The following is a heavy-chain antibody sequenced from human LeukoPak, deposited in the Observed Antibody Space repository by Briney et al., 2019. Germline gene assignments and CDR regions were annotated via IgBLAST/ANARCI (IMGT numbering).Heavy chain of an antibody. CDR2: MNPNSGNT. CDR1: GYTFTSFD. J-gene: IGHJ3*02. D-gene: IGHD2-2*01. CDR3: AREQDIVVVPAAHHDAFDI. Sequence: ASVKVSCKASGYTFTSFDINWVRQATGQGLEWMGWMNPNSGNTGYAQKFQGRVTITADESTSTAYMELSSLRSEDTAVYYCAREQDIVVVPAAHHDAFDIWGQGTMVTVSS. V-gene: IGHV1-8*03.